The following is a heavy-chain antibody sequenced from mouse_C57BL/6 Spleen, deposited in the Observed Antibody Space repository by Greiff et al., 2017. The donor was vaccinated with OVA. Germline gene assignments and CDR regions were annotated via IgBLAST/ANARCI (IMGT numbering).Heavy chain of an antibody. V-gene: IGHV1-72*01. Sequence: QVQLQQPGAELVKPGASVKLSCKASGYTFTSYWMHWVKQRPGRGLEWIGRIDPNSGGTKYNEKFKSKATLTVDKPSSTAYMQLSSLTFEDSAVYYCARTKGNLSRLLFDYWGQGTTLTVSS. D-gene: IGHD2-1*01. CDR1: GYTFTSYW. CDR3: ARTKGNLSRLLFDY. J-gene: IGHJ2*01. CDR2: IDPNSGGT.